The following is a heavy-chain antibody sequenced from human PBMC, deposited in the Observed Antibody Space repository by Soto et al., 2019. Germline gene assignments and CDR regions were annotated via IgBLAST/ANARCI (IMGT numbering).Heavy chain of an antibody. V-gene: IGHV4-4*02. CDR3: ARDKANVGGYNQFDP. CDR1: GASIRGSKW. Sequence: ASETLSLTCAVSGASIRGSKWWSWVRQPPGKGLEWIGDIYHSGTTNYNPSPKSRVTMSVDKSKNQFSLNLTSVTAADTAVYYCARDKANVGGYNQFDPWGPGTLVTVSS. J-gene: IGHJ5*02. D-gene: IGHD3-16*01. CDR2: IYHSGTT.